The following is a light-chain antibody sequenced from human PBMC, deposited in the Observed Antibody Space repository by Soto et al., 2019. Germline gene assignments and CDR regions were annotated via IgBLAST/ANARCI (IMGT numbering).Light chain of an antibody. J-gene: IGKJ5*01. CDR2: DAF. CDR1: QRISTW. V-gene: IGKV1-5*01. Sequence: DIQMTQSPSTLSASVGDRVTITCRASQRISTWLAWYQQKPGKAPKLLIYDAFRLESGVPSRFNGSGSGTEFTLTVSSLQPDDFATYYCQQYHSYSITFGQGTRLEIK. CDR3: QQYHSYSIT.